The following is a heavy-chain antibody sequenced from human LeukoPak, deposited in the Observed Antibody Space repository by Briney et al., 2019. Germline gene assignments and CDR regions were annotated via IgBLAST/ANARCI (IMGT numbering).Heavy chain of an antibody. CDR1: GGTFSSYA. Sequence: GGSVSVSCKASGGTFSSYAMHGVRQAPGKGVEWVAVISYDGSNKYYADSVKGRFTISRDNSKNTLYLQMNSLRAEDTAVYYCARDWGSDAFDIWGQGTMVTVSS. V-gene: IGHV3-30-3*01. D-gene: IGHD7-27*01. CDR2: ISYDGSNK. CDR3: ARDWGSDAFDI. J-gene: IGHJ3*02.